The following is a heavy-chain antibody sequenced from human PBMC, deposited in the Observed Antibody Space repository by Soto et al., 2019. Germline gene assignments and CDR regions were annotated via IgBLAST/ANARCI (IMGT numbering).Heavy chain of an antibody. J-gene: IGHJ4*02. V-gene: IGHV6-1*01. CDR2: TYYLSKWYN. Sequence: PSQTLSLTCAISGDSVTSNTAAWNWVRQSPSRGLEWLGRTYYLSKWYNDYALSVKSRIIINPDTSKNQFSLQLNSVTPEDTAVYYCAIDRYCSGGSRHPADYWGQGTRVTVSS. D-gene: IGHD2-15*01. CDR3: AIDRYCSGGSRHPADY. CDR1: GDSVTSNTAA.